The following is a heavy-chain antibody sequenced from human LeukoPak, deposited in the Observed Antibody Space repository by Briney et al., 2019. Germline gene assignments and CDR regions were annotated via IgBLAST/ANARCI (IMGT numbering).Heavy chain of an antibody. D-gene: IGHD6-19*01. CDR3: ARHGAVAGPTHFDY. J-gene: IGHJ4*02. CDR2: INHSGST. V-gene: IGHV4-34*01. CDR1: GGSFSGYY. Sequence: PSETLSLTCAVYGGSFSGYYWSWIRRPPGKGLEWIGEINHSGSTNYNPSLKSRVTISVDTSKNQFSLKLSSVTAADTAVYYCARHGAVAGPTHFDYWGQGTLVTVFS.